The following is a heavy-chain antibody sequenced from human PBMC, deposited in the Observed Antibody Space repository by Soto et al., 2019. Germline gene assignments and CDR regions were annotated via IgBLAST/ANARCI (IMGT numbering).Heavy chain of an antibody. J-gene: IGHJ6*02. CDR2: INAGNGNT. CDR3: ARDRGYYYYGMDV. V-gene: IGHV1-3*01. CDR1: GYTFTSYA. Sequence: QVQLVQSGAEVKKPGASVKVSCKASGYTFTSYAMHWVRQAPGQRLEWMGWINAGNGNTKYSQKFQGRVTITRDTSASTAYMGLSSLRSEDTAVYYCARDRGYYYYGMDVWGQGTTVTVSS.